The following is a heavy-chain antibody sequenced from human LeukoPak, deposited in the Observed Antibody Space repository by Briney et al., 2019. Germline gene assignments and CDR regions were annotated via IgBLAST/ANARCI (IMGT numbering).Heavy chain of an antibody. J-gene: IGHJ5*02. Sequence: PSETLSLTCAVSGGSISSNSYYWGWIRQPPGKGLEWIGSIYYSGSTYYNPSLKSRVTISVDTSKNQFSLKLSSVTAADTAVYYCARKGSDTWYTYWFAPWGQGTLVTVSS. D-gene: IGHD6-13*01. V-gene: IGHV4-39*07. CDR2: IYYSGST. CDR1: GGSISSNSYY. CDR3: ARKGSDTWYTYWFAP.